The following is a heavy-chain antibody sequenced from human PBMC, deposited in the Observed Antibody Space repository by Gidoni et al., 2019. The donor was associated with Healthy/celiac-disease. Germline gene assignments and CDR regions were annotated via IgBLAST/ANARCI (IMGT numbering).Heavy chain of an antibody. V-gene: IGHV3-23*01. D-gene: IGHD6-19*01. Sequence: EVQLLESGGGLVQPGGSLRLSCAASGFTFSRYAMSWVRQAPGKGLEWVSAISGSGGSTYYADSVKGRFTISRDNSKNTLYLQLNSLRAEDTAVYYCATERPSYSSGWPCFDYWGQGTLVTVSS. CDR1: GFTFSRYA. CDR3: ATERPSYSSGWPCFDY. CDR2: ISGSGGST. J-gene: IGHJ4*02.